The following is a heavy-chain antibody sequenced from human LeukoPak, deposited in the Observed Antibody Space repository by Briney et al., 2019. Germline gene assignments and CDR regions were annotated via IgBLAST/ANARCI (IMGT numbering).Heavy chain of an antibody. CDR1: GGSISSGGYY. CDR2: IYYSGST. D-gene: IGHD4-17*01. Sequence: PSETLSLTCTVSGGSISSGGYYWSWIRQHPGKGLEWIGYIYYSGSTYYNPSLKSRVTISVDTSKNQFSLKLSSVTAADTAVYYCARHETDGDYPSSFDYWGQGTLVTVSS. CDR3: ARHETDGDYPSSFDY. V-gene: IGHV4-31*03. J-gene: IGHJ4*02.